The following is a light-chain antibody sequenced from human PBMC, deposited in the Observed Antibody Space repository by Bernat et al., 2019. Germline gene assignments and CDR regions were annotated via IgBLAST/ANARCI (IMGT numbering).Light chain of an antibody. CDR1: QVIGTY. Sequence: DIQLPQSPSFLSASVGDRVTITCRASQVIGTYLAWYHQKPGKAPHLLIYGASSLQSGVPSRFSGSGSGTEFTLTISSLQPEDSATYYCQQLDNFPLTFGQGTRLEIK. CDR2: GAS. V-gene: IGKV1-9*01. J-gene: IGKJ5*01. CDR3: QQLDNFPLT.